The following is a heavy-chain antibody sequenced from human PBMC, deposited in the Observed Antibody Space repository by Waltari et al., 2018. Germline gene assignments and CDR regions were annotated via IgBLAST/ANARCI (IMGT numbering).Heavy chain of an antibody. V-gene: IGHV3-49*02. D-gene: IGHD2-15*01. CDR2: IGSKAYGGTR. J-gene: IGHJ4*02. CDR3: TRDRYCSGGRCYASNDY. Sequence: AAGKGLEGVSFIGSKAYGGTREYGASVKGRFTISRDYSKSIAYLQMNSLKTEDTAVYYCTRDRYCSGGRCYASNDYWGQGTLVTVSS.